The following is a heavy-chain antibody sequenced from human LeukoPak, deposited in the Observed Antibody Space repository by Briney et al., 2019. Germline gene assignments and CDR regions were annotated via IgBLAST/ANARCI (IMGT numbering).Heavy chain of an antibody. Sequence: GGSLRLSCAASGFSFSSYEMNWVRQAPGKGLEWVSWISTSGSTLNYADSVKGRFTISRDNSKNTLYLQMNSLRAEDTAVYYCAKDLSSSHVSEYFDYWGQGTLVTVSS. V-gene: IGHV3-48*03. CDR1: GFSFSSYE. J-gene: IGHJ4*02. CDR2: ISTSGSTL. CDR3: AKDLSSSHVSEYFDY. D-gene: IGHD2-15*01.